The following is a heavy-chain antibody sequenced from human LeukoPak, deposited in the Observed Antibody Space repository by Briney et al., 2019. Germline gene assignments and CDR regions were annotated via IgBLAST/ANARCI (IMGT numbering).Heavy chain of an antibody. CDR3: ARDESRYDSSGYYYG. CDR1: GFTFSSYW. J-gene: IGHJ4*02. V-gene: IGHV3-7*01. D-gene: IGHD3-22*01. Sequence: GGSLRLSCAASGFTFSSYWMSWVRQAPGKGLEWVANIKQDGREKYYVDSVKGRFTISRDNAKNSLYLQMNSLRAEDTAVYYCARDESRYDSSGYYYGWGQGTLVTVSS. CDR2: IKQDGREK.